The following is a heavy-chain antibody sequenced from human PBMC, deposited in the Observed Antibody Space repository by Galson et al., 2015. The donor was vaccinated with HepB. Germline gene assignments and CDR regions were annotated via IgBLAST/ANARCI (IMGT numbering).Heavy chain of an antibody. J-gene: IGHJ5*02. V-gene: IGHV3-23*01. CDR1: GFTFSSYA. CDR3: AQGEIPLIGWFDP. D-gene: IGHD3-22*01. Sequence: SLRLSCAASGFTFSSYAMSWVRQAPGKGLEWVSAISGSGGSTYYADSVKGRFTISRDNSKNTLYLQMNSLRAEDTAVYYCAQGEIPLIGWFDPWGQGTLVTVFS. CDR2: ISGSGGST.